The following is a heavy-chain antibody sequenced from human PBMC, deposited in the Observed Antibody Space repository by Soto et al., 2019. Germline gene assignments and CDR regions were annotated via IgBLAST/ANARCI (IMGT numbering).Heavy chain of an antibody. CDR2: IHYSGST. J-gene: IGHJ4*02. D-gene: IGHD2-15*01. CDR3: AIDAAQGVYFDY. CDR1: GDSISSYY. Sequence: PSETLSLTCTVSGDSISSYYWSWIRQPPGKGLEWIGYIHYSGSTNYNPSLKSRVTISVYTSKNQFSLRLSSVTAADTAVYYCAIDAAQGVYFDYWGEGTLVTVSS. V-gene: IGHV4-59*12.